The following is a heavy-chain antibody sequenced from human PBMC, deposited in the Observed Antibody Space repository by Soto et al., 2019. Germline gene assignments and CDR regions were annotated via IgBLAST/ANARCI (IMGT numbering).Heavy chain of an antibody. Sequence: SETLSLTCTVSGDSVSRGSFYWSWIRQPPGKGLEWIGEINDSGSTNYNPSLKSRVTISLDTSKNQFSLKLSSVTAADTALFYCARRGPRDTITIFGVVKSWFDPWGQGTLVTVSS. CDR3: ARRGPRDTITIFGVVKSWFDP. CDR1: GDSVSRGSFY. CDR2: INDSGST. D-gene: IGHD3-3*01. V-gene: IGHV4-39*07. J-gene: IGHJ5*02.